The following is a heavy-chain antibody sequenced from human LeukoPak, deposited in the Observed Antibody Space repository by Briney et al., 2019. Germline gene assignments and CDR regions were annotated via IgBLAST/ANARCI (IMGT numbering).Heavy chain of an antibody. J-gene: IGHJ4*02. Sequence: GGSLRLSCAASGFTFSSYAMSWIRQAPGKGLEWVSYIRSSSSYTNYADSVKGRFTISRDNAKNSLYLQMNSLRAEDTAVYYCAREGQWLVGPVDYWGQGTLVTVSS. V-gene: IGHV3-11*06. CDR3: AREGQWLVGPVDY. CDR2: IRSSSSYT. D-gene: IGHD6-19*01. CDR1: GFTFSSYA.